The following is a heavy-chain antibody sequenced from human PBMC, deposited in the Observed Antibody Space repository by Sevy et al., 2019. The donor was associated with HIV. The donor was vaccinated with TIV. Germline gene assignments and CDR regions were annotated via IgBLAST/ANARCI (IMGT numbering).Heavy chain of an antibody. CDR3: ARGDCSSTSCYTDTPYGMDV. D-gene: IGHD2-2*02. V-gene: IGHV3-48*03. Sequence: GGSLRLSCAASGFTFSSYEMNWVRQAPGKGLEWVSYITSSGSTIYYADSVKGRFTISRDNAKNSLYQQMNSLRAEDTAVYYCARGDCSSTSCYTDTPYGMDVWGQGTTVTVSS. J-gene: IGHJ6*02. CDR2: ITSSGSTI. CDR1: GFTFSSYE.